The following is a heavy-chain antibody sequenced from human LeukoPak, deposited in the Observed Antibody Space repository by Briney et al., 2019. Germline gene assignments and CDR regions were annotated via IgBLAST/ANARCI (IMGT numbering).Heavy chain of an antibody. CDR1: GGSISSYY. CDR3: ARVWGVDRWFDP. Sequence: NPSETLSLTCTVSGGSISSYYWSWTRQPPGKGLEWIGYIYYSGSTNYNPSLKSRVTISVDTSKNQFSLKLSSVTAADTAVYYCARVWGVDRWFDPWGQGTLVTVSS. V-gene: IGHV4-59*01. D-gene: IGHD3-10*01. J-gene: IGHJ5*02. CDR2: IYYSGST.